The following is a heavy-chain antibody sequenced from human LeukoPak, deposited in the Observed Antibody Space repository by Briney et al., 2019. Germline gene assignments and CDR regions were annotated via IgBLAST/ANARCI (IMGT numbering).Heavy chain of an antibody. J-gene: IGHJ6*03. Sequence: ASVKVSCKASGYTFTSYGISWVRQAPGQGLEWMGWISTYNGNTNYAQKLQGRVTMTTDKSTSTAYMELRSLRSDDTAVYYCAREGSPFYYYYMDVWGKGTTVTVSS. V-gene: IGHV1-18*01. CDR3: AREGSPFYYYYMDV. CDR2: ISTYNGNT. CDR1: GYTFTSYG.